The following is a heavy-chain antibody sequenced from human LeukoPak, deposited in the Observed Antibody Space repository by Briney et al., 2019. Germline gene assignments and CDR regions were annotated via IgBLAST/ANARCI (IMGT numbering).Heavy chain of an antibody. CDR3: ARAGPPDYCSSTSCHIGY. J-gene: IGHJ4*02. CDR1: GVSFSGYY. V-gene: IGHV4-34*01. D-gene: IGHD2-2*02. Sequence: SETLSLTCAVYGVSFSGYYWNWIRQAPGKGLEWIGEINHSGSTNYNPSFKSRVTISVDTSKNQFSLKVSSVTAADTAVYYCARAGPPDYCSSTSCHIGYWGQGTLVTVSS. CDR2: INHSGST.